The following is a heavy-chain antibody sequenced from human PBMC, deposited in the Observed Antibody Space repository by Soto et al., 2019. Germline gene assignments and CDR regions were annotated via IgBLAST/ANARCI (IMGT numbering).Heavy chain of an antibody. V-gene: IGHV5-51*01. Sequence: GESLKISCKGSGYTFSVYWIGWVRQMSGKGLEWMGIIYPGDSDARYSPSFQGQVTISADASITTAYLQWDSLKASDTAIYYCVVQQKLPWVNAWGQGTLVTVSS. CDR1: GYTFSVYW. D-gene: IGHD1-1*01. CDR2: IYPGDSDA. CDR3: VVQQKLPWVNA. J-gene: IGHJ5*02.